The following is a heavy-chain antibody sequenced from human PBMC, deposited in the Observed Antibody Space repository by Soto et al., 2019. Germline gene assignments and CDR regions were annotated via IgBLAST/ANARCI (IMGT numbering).Heavy chain of an antibody. V-gene: IGHV3-9*01. CDR2: ISWNSGSI. CDR1: GFTFDDYA. CDR3: AKDWAPGHYYYGMDV. J-gene: IGHJ6*02. Sequence: PGGSLRLSCAASGFTFDDYAMHWVRQAPGKGLEWVSGISWNSGSIGYADSVKGRFTISRDNAKNSLYLQMNSLRAEDTALYYCAKDWAPGHYYYGMDVWGQGTTVTVSS.